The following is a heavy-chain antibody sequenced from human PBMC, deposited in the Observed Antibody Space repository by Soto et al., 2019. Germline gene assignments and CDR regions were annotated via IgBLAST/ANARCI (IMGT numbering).Heavy chain of an antibody. CDR2: IWYDGSNK. V-gene: IGHV3-33*01. Sequence: QVQLVESGGGVVQPGRSLRLSCAASGFTFSSYGMHWVRQAPGKGLEWVAVIWYDGSNKYYADSVKGRFTISRDNSKNTLYLQMNSLRAEDTAVYYCARDLYYDSSGYPGYWGQGTLVTVSS. CDR1: GFTFSSYG. D-gene: IGHD3-22*01. J-gene: IGHJ4*02. CDR3: ARDLYYDSSGYPGY.